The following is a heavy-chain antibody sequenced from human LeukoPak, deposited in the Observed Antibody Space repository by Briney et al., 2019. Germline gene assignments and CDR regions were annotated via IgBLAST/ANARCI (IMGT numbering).Heavy chain of an antibody. CDR3: AKSGRVWGSYSFDY. D-gene: IGHD3-16*01. J-gene: IGHJ4*02. V-gene: IGHV3-74*01. CDR1: GFTFTKYW. Sequence: PGDSLRLSCAASGFTFTKYWMTWVRQAPGKGLVWVSRINTDGSSTSYADSVKGRFTISRDNSKNTLYLQMNSLRAEDTAVYYCAKSGRVWGSYSFDYWGQGTLVTVSS. CDR2: INTDGSST.